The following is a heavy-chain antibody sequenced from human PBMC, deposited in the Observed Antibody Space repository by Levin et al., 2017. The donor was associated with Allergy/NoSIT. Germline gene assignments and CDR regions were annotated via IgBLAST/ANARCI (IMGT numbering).Heavy chain of an antibody. D-gene: IGHD3-3*01. V-gene: IGHV3-23*01. CDR3: AKHYGVWNGYATPFDF. J-gene: IGHJ4*02. CDR1: GFTFSSYA. CDR2: ISARSGST. Sequence: GGSLRLSCTASGFTFSSYAMSWVRQAPGKGLEWVSAISARSGSTYYPDSVKGRFTISRDNSKNTLYLQMSSLRGEDTALYYCAKHYGVWNGYATPFDFWGQGTLVAVSS.